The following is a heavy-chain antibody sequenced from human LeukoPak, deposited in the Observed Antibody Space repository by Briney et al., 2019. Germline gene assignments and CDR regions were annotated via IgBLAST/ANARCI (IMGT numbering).Heavy chain of an antibody. CDR1: GGSISSGDYY. CDR2: IYYSGST. Sequence: SETLSLTFSVSGGSISSGDYYWSWIRQPPGKGLEWIGYIYYSGSTDYNPSLKSRVTISLDTSKNQFSLKLSSVTAADTAVYYRARLTSRGVEGARFDYWGQGTLVTVSS. J-gene: IGHJ4*02. V-gene: IGHV4-30-4*08. CDR3: ARLTSRGVEGARFDY. D-gene: IGHD3-10*01.